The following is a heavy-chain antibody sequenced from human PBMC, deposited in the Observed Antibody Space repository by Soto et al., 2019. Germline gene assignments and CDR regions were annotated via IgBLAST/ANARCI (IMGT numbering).Heavy chain of an antibody. CDR2: IIHIFGIP. CDR3: ARGYDPSNSYYGRYFDY. D-gene: IGHD3-22*01. V-gene: IGHV1-69*01. Sequence: QVQLVQSGAEVKKPGSSVKVSCKASGGPFSSHASSWLRQAPGQGREWMGWIIHIFGIPDYAKKFQGRVTITADASTSTGYMEMYRLRGEDTAVYYSARGYDPSNSYYGRYFDYWGKGTLINVAS. CDR1: GGPFSSHA. J-gene: IGHJ4*02.